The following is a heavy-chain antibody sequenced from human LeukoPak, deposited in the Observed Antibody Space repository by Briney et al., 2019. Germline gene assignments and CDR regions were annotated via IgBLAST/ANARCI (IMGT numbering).Heavy chain of an antibody. V-gene: IGHV1-2*02. CDR3: ARANFLYCSSSTCLFDY. J-gene: IGHJ4*02. CDR2: INPNDGDT. D-gene: IGHD2-2*01. CDR1: GCTFTDYC. Sequence: ASVKGSCKASGCTFTDYCMHWVRQAPGQGFEWMGWINPNDGDTNYAQKFQGRVTMTRDTSISTAHMEVSRLRSDDTAVYYCARANFLYCSSSTCLFDYWGQGTLVTVSS.